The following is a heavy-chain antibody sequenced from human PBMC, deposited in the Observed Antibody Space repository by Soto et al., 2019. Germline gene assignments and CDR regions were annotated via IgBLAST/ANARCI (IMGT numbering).Heavy chain of an antibody. CDR3: ARVREPGDNWKGLYYYGMDV. D-gene: IGHD1-20*01. CDR2: ISSSSSTI. CDR1: GFTFSSYS. J-gene: IGHJ6*02. V-gene: IGHV3-48*02. Sequence: EVQLVESGGGLVQPGGSLRLSCAASGFTFSSYSMNWVRQAPGKGLEWVSYISSSSSTIYYADSVKGRFTISRDNAKNSLYLQMNSLRDEDTAVYYWARVREPGDNWKGLYYYGMDVWGQGTTVTVSS.